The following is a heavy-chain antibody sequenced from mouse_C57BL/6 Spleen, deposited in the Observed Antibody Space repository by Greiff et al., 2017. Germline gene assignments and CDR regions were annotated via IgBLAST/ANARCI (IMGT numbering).Heavy chain of an antibody. CDR3: ARKVYSYYVGFAY. CDR1: GFSLTRYG. V-gene: IGHV2-2*01. D-gene: IGHD2-12*01. CDR2: LWSGGST. Sequence: QVQLQQSGPGLVQPSQSLSITCTVSGFSLTRYGVHWVRQSPGKGLEWLGVLWSGGSTDYNAAFISILSTSKDNYKSQVLFMMNSLQADDKAIYYCARKVYSYYVGFAYWGQGTLVTVSA. J-gene: IGHJ3*01.